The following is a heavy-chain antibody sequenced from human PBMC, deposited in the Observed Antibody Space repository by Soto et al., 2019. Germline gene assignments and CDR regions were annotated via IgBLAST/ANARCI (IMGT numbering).Heavy chain of an antibody. CDR3: ARHHSIAVAGTVYYYYGMDV. D-gene: IGHD6-19*01. CDR1: GYSFTSYW. V-gene: IGHV5-51*01. Sequence: PGESLKISCKGSGYSFTSYWIGWVRQMPGKGLEWMGIIYPGDSDTRYSPSFQGQVTISADKSISTAYLQWSSLKASDTAMYYCARHHSIAVAGTVYYYYGMDVWAQGTTVNVSS. J-gene: IGHJ6*02. CDR2: IYPGDSDT.